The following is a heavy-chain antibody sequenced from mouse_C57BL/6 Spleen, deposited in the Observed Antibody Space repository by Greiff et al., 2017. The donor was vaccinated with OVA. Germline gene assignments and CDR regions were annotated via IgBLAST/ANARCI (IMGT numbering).Heavy chain of an antibody. D-gene: IGHD1-1*01. V-gene: IGHV1-82*01. J-gene: IGHJ2*01. CDR2: IYPGDGDT. CDR1: GYAFSSSW. CDR3: ARSGLDYYGSSFDY. Sequence: QVQLQQSGPELVKPGASVKISCKASGYAFSSSWMNWVKQRPGKGLEWIGRIYPGDGDTNYNGKFKGKATLTADKSSSTAYMQLSSLTSEDSAVYFCARSGLDYYGSSFDYWGQGTTLTVSS.